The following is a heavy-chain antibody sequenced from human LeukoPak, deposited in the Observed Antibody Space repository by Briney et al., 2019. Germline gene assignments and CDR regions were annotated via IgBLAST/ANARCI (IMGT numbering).Heavy chain of an antibody. CDR3: AKDSRYSGYDFFGMGV. Sequence: GGSLRLSCAASGFTFSSYGMHWVRQAPGKGLEWVAVISYDGSNKYYADSVRGRFTISRDNSKNTLYLQMNSLRAEDTAVYYCAKDSRYSGYDFFGMGVWGQGTTVTVSS. V-gene: IGHV3-30*18. CDR2: ISYDGSNK. J-gene: IGHJ6*02. D-gene: IGHD5-12*01. CDR1: GFTFSSYG.